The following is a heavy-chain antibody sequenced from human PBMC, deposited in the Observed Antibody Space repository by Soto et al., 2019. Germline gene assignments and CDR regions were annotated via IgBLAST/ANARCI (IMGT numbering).Heavy chain of an antibody. J-gene: IGHJ5*02. CDR2: IIPIFGTA. D-gene: IGHD3-16*01. CDR1: GGTFSSYA. Sequence: QVQLVQSGAEVKKPGSSVKVSCKASGGTFSSYAISWVRQAPGQGLEWMGGIIPIFGTANYAQKFQGRVTITADETTGTAYMGLSRLGSGGTGVYFWGGDSRLRGGGGPPRFDPWGQGTLVTVSS. V-gene: IGHV1-69*01. CDR3: GGDSRLRGGGGPPRFDP.